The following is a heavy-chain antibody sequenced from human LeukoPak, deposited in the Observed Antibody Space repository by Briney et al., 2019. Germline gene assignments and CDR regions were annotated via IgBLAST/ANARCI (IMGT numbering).Heavy chain of an antibody. J-gene: IGHJ4*02. CDR3: ARTSRAGRVYRCYFDY. Sequence: ASVKVSCKASGYTFTSYDINWVRQATGQGLEWMGWMNPNSGNTGYAQKFQGRVTMTRNTSISTAYMELSSLRSEDTAVYYCARTSRAGRVYRCYFDYWGQGTLVTVSS. CDR2: MNPNSGNT. CDR1: GYTFTSYD. V-gene: IGHV1-8*01. D-gene: IGHD1-14*01.